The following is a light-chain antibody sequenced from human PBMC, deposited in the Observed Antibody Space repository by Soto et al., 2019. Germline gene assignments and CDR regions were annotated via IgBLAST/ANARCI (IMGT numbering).Light chain of an antibody. CDR3: SSYTRSSTGYI. J-gene: IGLJ1*01. CDR2: DVS. Sequence: QSVLTQPASVSGSPGQSITISCTGTSSDVGGYNYVSWYQQHPGKAPKLMIYDVSNRPSGVSNRFSGSKSGNTASLTISGFLAEDEADFYCSSYTRSSTGYIFGTGTKVTVL. CDR1: SSDVGGYNY. V-gene: IGLV2-14*01.